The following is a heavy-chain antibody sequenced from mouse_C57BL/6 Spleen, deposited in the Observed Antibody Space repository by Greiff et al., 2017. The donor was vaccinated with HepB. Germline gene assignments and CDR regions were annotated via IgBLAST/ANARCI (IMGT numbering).Heavy chain of an antibody. CDR2: ILPGSGST. J-gene: IGHJ2*01. V-gene: IGHV1-9*01. CDR3: ARRQLRPPYYFDY. D-gene: IGHD3-2*02. Sequence: VQLQQSGAELMKPGASVKLSCKATGYTFTGYWIEWVKQRPGHGLEWIGEILPGSGSTNYYEKFKGKATFTADTSSNTTYMQHSSLTTEDTAIYYYARRQLRPPYYFDYWGQGTTLTVSS. CDR1: GYTFTGYW.